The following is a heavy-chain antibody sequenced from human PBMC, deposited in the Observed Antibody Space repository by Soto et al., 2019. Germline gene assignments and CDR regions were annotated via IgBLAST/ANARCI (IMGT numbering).Heavy chain of an antibody. CDR1: GGSFSDHY. CDR3: ARQGRWGFLSAHNWFDP. J-gene: IGHJ5*02. CDR2: INYSGTT. V-gene: IGHV4-34*01. Sequence: QVQLQQWGAGLLKPSETLSLTCAVSGGSFSDHYWSWLRQPPEKGLEWIGNINYSGTTNYNPSLKILFTISVDTSMNQFSLKLRSVAAADTAVYFWARQGRWGFLSAHNWFDPWGQGTLVTVSS. D-gene: IGHD2-21*01.